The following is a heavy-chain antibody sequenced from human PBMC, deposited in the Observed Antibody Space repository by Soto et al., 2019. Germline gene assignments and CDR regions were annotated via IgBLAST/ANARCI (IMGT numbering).Heavy chain of an antibody. CDR3: ARDGVQLWPRYYFDY. Sequence: VQLVQSGAEVKKPGASVQVSCKTSGYSFSNYSMHWVRQVPGQGLEWMGKINPNGGSTSLAQKFKDAVNLTRDTSTNTVYMELSSLTYEDTAVYYCARDGVQLWPRYYFDYWGQGTLVTVSS. CDR2: INPNGGST. D-gene: IGHD1-1*01. V-gene: IGHV1-46*01. J-gene: IGHJ4*02. CDR1: GYSFSNYS.